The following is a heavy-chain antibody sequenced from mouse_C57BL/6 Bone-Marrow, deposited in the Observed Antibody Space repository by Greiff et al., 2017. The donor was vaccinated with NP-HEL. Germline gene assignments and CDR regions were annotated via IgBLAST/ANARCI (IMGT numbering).Heavy chain of an antibody. V-gene: IGHV7-1*01. Sequence: EVKVVESGGGLVQSGRSLRLSCATSGFTFSDFYMEWVRQAPGKGLEWIAASRNKANDYTTEYSASVKGRFIVSRDTSQSILYLQMNALRAEDTAIYYCARDAPFYYYGSSFYWYFDVWGTGTTVTVSS. CDR1: GFTFSDFY. CDR3: ARDAPFYYYGSSFYWYFDV. D-gene: IGHD1-1*01. J-gene: IGHJ1*03. CDR2: SRNKANDYTT.